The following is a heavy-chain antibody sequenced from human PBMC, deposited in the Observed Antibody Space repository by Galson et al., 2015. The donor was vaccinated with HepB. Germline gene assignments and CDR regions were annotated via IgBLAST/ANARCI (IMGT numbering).Heavy chain of an antibody. CDR1: GFSFNTYA. CDR2: IKSKTDGETT. D-gene: IGHD2-8*02. CDR3: TTDVYYSTYWSWLDP. J-gene: IGHJ5*02. Sequence: SLRLSCADSGFSFNTYAMGWVRQAPGLGLEWVGRIKSKTDGETTDYAAPVKGNFTISRDDSKNRLYLQMNSLKTEDTAVYYCTTDVYYSTYWSWLDPWGQGTLVTVSS. V-gene: IGHV3-15*01.